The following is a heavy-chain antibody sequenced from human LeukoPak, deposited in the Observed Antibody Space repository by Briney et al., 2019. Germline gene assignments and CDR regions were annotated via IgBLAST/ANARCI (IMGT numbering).Heavy chain of an antibody. CDR2: IYYSGST. V-gene: IGHV4-39*01. Sequence: SETLSLTCTVSGGSISSSSYYWGWIRQPPGKGLEWIGSIYYSGSTYYNPSLKSRVTISVDTSKNQFSLKLSSVTAADTAVYYCATLRDYLGRPYFDYWGQGTLVTVSS. CDR1: GGSISSSSYY. D-gene: IGHD2-21*01. CDR3: ATLRDYLGRPYFDY. J-gene: IGHJ4*02.